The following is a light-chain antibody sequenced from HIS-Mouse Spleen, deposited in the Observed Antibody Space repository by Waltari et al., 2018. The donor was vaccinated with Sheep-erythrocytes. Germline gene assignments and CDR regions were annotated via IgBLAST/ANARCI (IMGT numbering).Light chain of an antibody. J-gene: IGLJ1*01. CDR3: CSYAGSYNHV. CDR2: DVS. Sequence: QSALTQPRSVSGSPGQSVTLSCTGTSSDVGVYTYVLWYQQHPGKAPKLMSYDVSKRPSGVPDRFSGSKSGNTASLTISGLQAEDEADYYCCSYAGSYNHVFATGTKVTVL. V-gene: IGLV2-11*01. CDR1: SSDVGVYTY.